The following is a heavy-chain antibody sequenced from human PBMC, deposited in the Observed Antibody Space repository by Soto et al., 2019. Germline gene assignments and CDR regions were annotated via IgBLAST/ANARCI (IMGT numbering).Heavy chain of an antibody. V-gene: IGHV1-69*13. CDR3: ASDLQDIVVVPAAIDYYYGMDV. J-gene: IGHJ6*02. D-gene: IGHD2-2*02. CDR1: GGTFSSYA. Sequence: ASVKVSCKASGGTFSSYAISWVRQAPGQGLEWMGGIIPIFGTANYAQKFQGRVTITADESTSTAYMELSSLRSEDTAVYYCASDLQDIVVVPAAIDYYYGMDVWGQGTTVTVSS. CDR2: IIPIFGTA.